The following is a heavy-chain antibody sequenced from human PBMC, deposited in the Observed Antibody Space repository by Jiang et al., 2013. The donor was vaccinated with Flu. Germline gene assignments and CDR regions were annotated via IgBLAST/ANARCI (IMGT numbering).Heavy chain of an antibody. CDR1: GDSITGGGYY. J-gene: IGHJ4*02. CDR3: ARDGDGTLHFEY. Sequence: GLVKPSQTLSLTCTVSGDSITGGGYYWSWIRQHPGKGLEWIGYIYDSETVHYKSSLKSRVTISLDTSKNQFSLTVTSLTAADTAVYFCARDGDGTLHFEYWGQGILVAVSS. V-gene: IGHV4-31*03. D-gene: IGHD4-17*01. CDR2: IYDSETV.